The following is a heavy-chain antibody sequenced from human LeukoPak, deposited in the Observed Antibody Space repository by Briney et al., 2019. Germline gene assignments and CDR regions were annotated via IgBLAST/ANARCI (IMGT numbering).Heavy chain of an antibody. CDR1: GFTFSTYA. J-gene: IGHJ4*02. V-gene: IGHV3-23*01. CDR3: AKVGNGDY. Sequence: PGGSLRLSCAASGFTFSTYAMSWVREAPGKAVEWVSAISGGGDITYYADSVKGRFTISRGSSKSTLFLQMNSLRAEDTAVYYCAKVGNGDYWGQGTLVTVSS. CDR2: ISGGGDIT.